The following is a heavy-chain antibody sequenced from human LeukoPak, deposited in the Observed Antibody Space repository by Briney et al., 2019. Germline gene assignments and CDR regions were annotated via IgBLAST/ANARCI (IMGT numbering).Heavy chain of an antibody. J-gene: IGHJ4*02. Sequence: GGSLRLSCAASGFTFSSYWMSWVRQAPGKGLEWVANIKQDGSEKYYADSVKGRFTISRGNSKNTLYLQMNSLRAEDTAVYYCARDLKTTVTTFGYWGQGTLVTVSS. D-gene: IGHD4-17*01. CDR3: ARDLKTTVTTFGY. CDR2: IKQDGSEK. CDR1: GFTFSSYW. V-gene: IGHV3-7*01.